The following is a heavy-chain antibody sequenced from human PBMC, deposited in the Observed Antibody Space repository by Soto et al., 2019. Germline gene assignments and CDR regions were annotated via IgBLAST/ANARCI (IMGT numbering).Heavy chain of an antibody. V-gene: IGHV3-21*01. D-gene: IGHD3-16*01. CDR3: ARCLTFGGAPDPTYFDY. Sequence: PGGSLRLSCAASGFTFSSYSMNWVRQAPGKGLEWVSSISSSSSYIYYADSVKGRFTISRDNAKNSLYLQMNSLRAEDTAVYYCARCLTFGGAPDPTYFDYWGQGTLVTVSS. CDR1: GFTFSSYS. J-gene: IGHJ4*02. CDR2: ISSSSSYI.